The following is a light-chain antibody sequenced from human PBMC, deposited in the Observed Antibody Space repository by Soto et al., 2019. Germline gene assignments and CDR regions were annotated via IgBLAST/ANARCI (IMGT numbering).Light chain of an antibody. CDR1: SSDVGGYNY. Sequence: QSALTQPASVSGSPGQSITISCSGTSSDVGGYNYVSWYQQHPGKAPKLMIYEVSNRPSGVSDRFSGSKSGNTASLTISGLQAEDEADYYCSSYTSSSTLVFGTGTKAPS. J-gene: IGLJ1*01. CDR3: SSYTSSSTLV. CDR2: EVS. V-gene: IGLV2-14*01.